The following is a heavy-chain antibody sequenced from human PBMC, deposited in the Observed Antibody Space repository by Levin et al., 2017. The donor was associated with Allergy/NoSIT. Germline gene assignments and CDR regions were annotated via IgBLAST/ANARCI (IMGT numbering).Heavy chain of an antibody. J-gene: IGHJ4*02. CDR3: ARGRAAELRL. CDR1: GGSFSGYY. V-gene: IGHV4-34*01. CDR2: INHSGST. D-gene: IGHD1-26*01. Sequence: SETLSLTCAVYGGSFSGYYWSWIRQPPGKGLEWIGEINHSGSTNYNPSLKSRVTISVDTSKNQFSLKLSSVTAADTAVYYCARGRAAELRLWGQGTLVTVSS.